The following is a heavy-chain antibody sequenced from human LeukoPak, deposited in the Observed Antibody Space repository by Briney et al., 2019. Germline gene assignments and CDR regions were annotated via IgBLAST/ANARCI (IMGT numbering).Heavy chain of an antibody. J-gene: IGHJ4*02. CDR2: IWSDGIRK. CDR3: ARVRGLGALDS. CDR1: GFTFSSKG. Sequence: GGSLRLSCAASGFTFSSKGMHWVRQAPGKGLEWVAVIWSDGIRKYYGDSVKGRFAISRDVSRNTLYLQMNSLRVEDTAIYYCARVRGLGALDSWGQGTLVTVSS. D-gene: IGHD1-26*01. V-gene: IGHV3-33*01.